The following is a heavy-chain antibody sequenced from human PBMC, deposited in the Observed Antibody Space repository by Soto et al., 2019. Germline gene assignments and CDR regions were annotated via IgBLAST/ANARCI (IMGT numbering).Heavy chain of an antibody. CDR3: ARRGVNYIVATQAYDAFDI. CDR1: GFTFSSYG. J-gene: IGHJ3*02. D-gene: IGHD5-12*01. V-gene: IGHV3-33*01. CDR2: IWYDGSNK. Sequence: GGSLRLSCAASGFTFSSYGMHWVRQAPGKGLEWVAVIWYDGSNKYYADSVKGRFTISRDNSKNTLYLQMNSLRAEDTAVYYCARRGVNYIVATQAYDAFDIWGQGTMVTVSS.